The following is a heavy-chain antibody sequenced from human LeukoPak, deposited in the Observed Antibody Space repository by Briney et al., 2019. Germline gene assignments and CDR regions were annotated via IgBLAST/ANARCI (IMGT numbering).Heavy chain of an antibody. V-gene: IGHV3-30*02. CDR1: GFTFSSYG. CDR3: AKSYPVAGSGLYYFDY. D-gene: IGHD6-19*01. CDR2: IRYDGSNK. J-gene: IGHJ4*02. Sequence: GGSLRLSCAASGFTFSSYGMHWVRQAPGKGLEWVAFIRYDGSNKYYADSVKGRFTISRDNSKNTLYLQMNSLRAEDTAVYYCAKSYPVAGSGLYYFDYWGQGTLVTVSS.